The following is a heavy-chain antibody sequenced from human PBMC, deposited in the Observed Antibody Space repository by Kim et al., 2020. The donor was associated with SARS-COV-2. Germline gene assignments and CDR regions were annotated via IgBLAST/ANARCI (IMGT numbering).Heavy chain of an antibody. CDR2: IYYSGST. CDR3: ARHSVHQMVVIGPFDY. V-gene: IGHV4-39*01. D-gene: IGHD2-21*01. CDR1: GGSISSSSSY. J-gene: IGHJ4*02. Sequence: SETLSLTCTVSGGSISSSSSYWGWIRQPPGKGLEWIGSIYYSGSTYYNPSLKSRVTISVDTSKNQFSLKLSSVTAADTAVYYCARHSVHQMVVIGPFDYWGQGTLVTVSS.